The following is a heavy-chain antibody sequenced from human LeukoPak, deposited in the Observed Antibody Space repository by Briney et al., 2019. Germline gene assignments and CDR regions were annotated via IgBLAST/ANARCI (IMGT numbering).Heavy chain of an antibody. CDR3: ATTPSSGYYYFDY. J-gene: IGHJ4*02. Sequence: SETLSLTCAVPGGSISSGGYSWSWIRQPPGQGLEWIGYIYHSGSTYYNPSLKSRVTISVDRSKNQFSLKLSSVTAADTAVYYCATTPSSGYYYFDYWGQGTLVTVSS. V-gene: IGHV4-30-2*01. CDR1: GGSISSGGYS. CDR2: IYHSGST. D-gene: IGHD3-22*01.